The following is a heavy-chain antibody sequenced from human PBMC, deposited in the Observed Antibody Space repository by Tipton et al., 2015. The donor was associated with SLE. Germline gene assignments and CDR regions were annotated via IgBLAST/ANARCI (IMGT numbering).Heavy chain of an antibody. CDR1: GFTFSSYW. D-gene: IGHD6-13*01. V-gene: IGHV3-7*01. Sequence: SLRLSCAASGFTFSSYWMSWVRQAPGKGLEWVANIKQDGSNKYYADSVKGRFTISRDNSKNTLYLQMNSLRAEDTAVYYCASALSKGIANYWGQGTLVTVSS. CDR3: ASALSKGIANY. CDR2: IKQDGSNK. J-gene: IGHJ4*02.